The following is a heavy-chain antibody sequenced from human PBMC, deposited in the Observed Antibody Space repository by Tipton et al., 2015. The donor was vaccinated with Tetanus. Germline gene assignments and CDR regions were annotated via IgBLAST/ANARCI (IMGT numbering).Heavy chain of an antibody. D-gene: IGHD2-2*01. CDR1: GGSISGSSFY. CDR3: ARRSYCSSSRCFDAFDL. J-gene: IGHJ3*01. V-gene: IGHV4-39*01. CDR2: IYHSGNT. Sequence: TLSLTCTVSGGSISGSSFYWGWIRQPPGKGLEWIGSIYHSGNTYYNSSLKSRVTISVDTSKNQISLKLSSVTAADTAVYYCARRSYCSSSRCFDAFDLWGQGTMVTVSS.